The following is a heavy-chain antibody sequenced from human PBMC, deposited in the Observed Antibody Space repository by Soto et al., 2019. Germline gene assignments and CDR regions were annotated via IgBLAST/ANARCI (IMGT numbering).Heavy chain of an antibody. CDR3: GRRNSGGNWFDP. D-gene: IGHD4-17*01. CDR2: ISYSGNT. Sequence: XGSLALTCTVSGGSVTSGTYFWNWVRQPPGKGLEWIGYISYSGNTDYNPSLKSRATISVDTSKTQFSLKLTSLTAADTAVYYCGRRNSGGNWFDPWGPRTLVTVSS. V-gene: IGHV4-61*01. CDR1: GGSVTSGTYF. J-gene: IGHJ5*02.